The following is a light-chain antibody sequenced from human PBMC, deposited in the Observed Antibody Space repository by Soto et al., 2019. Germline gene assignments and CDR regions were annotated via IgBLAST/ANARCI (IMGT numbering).Light chain of an antibody. J-gene: IGLJ1*01. CDR2: ANS. CDR3: KSYAGSNTYV. CDR1: SSNIGADYD. V-gene: IGLV1-40*01. Sequence: QSVLTQPPSVSGAPGQRLTISCTGSSSNIGADYDVHWYQQLPGTAPKLLIYANSNRPSGVPDRFSGSKSGNTASLTVSGLQAADEADYFCKSYAGSNTYVFGSGTKLTVL.